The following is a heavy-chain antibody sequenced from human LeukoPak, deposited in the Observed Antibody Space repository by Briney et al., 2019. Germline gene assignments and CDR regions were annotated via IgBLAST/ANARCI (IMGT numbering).Heavy chain of an antibody. CDR3: ARDLIRGSSYYYDSSGQGY. D-gene: IGHD3-22*01. Sequence: AGGSLRLSCAASGFTFSNYWMHWVRHAPGKGLVWVSRINSDGINTSYADSVKGRFTISRDNSKNTLYLQMNSLRAEDTAVYYCARDLIRGSSYYYDSSGQGYWGQGTLVTVSS. V-gene: IGHV3-74*01. CDR2: INSDGINT. CDR1: GFTFSNYW. J-gene: IGHJ4*02.